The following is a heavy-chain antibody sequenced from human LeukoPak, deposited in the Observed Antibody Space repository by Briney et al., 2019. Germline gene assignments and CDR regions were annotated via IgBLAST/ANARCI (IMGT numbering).Heavy chain of an antibody. CDR2: IYSGGST. V-gene: IGHV3-53*01. D-gene: IGHD6-13*01. Sequence: GGSLRLSCAASGFTFSSYAMSWVRQAPGKGLEWVSVIYSGGSTYYADSVKGRFTISRDNSKNTLYLQMNSLRAEDTAVYYCARSSSWRAFDYWGQGTLVTVSS. J-gene: IGHJ4*02. CDR3: ARSSSWRAFDY. CDR1: GFTFSSYA.